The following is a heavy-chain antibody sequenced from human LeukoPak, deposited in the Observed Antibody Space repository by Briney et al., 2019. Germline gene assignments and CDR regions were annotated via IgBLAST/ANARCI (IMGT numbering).Heavy chain of an antibody. D-gene: IGHD4-17*01. V-gene: IGHV3-30*14. CDR2: ISNDGSDT. CDR3: ARVWIDFGDYGVSRAYGLDV. J-gene: IGHJ6*02. CDR1: GFTFSSYA. Sequence: GGSLRLSCAASGFTFSSYAMHWVRQPPGMGLEWLAAISNDGSDTYADSVKGRFTVSRDISTNTLYLQMNSLRTADTGVYYCARVWIDFGDYGVSRAYGLDVWGQGTTVTVAS.